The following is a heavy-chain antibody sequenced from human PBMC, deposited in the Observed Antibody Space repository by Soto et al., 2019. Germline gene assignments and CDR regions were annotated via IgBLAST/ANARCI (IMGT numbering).Heavy chain of an antibody. CDR1: GYTFTSYY. J-gene: IGHJ6*02. V-gene: IGHV1-46*01. CDR3: ARDAVVVAATPDYYYGMDV. D-gene: IGHD2-15*01. CDR2: INPSGGST. Sequence: ASVKVSCKASGYTFTSYYMHWVRQAPGQGLEWMGIINPSGGSTSYAQKFQGRVTMTRDTSTSTVYMELSSLRSEDTAVYYCARDAVVVAATPDYYYGMDVMGQPTTVTVSS.